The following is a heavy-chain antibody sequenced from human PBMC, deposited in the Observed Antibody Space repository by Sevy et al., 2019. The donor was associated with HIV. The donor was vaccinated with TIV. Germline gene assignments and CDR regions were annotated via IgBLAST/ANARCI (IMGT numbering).Heavy chain of an antibody. CDR3: ARVLGSGSFYPHYFGY. CDR2: ITAYNGNR. V-gene: IGHV1-18*01. CDR1: GYTFTSYG. D-gene: IGHD3-10*01. Sequence: ASVKVSCKASGYTFTSYGISWVRQAPGQGLEWMGWITAYNGNRNYAQKVQGRITVTTDTSTSTAYMELRSLRSDDTAVYYCARVLGSGSFYPHYFGYWGRGTLVTVSS. J-gene: IGHJ4*02.